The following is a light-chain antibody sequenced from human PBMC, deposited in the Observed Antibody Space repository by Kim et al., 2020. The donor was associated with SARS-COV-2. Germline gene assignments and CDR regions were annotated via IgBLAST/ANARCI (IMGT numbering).Light chain of an antibody. J-gene: IGLJ3*02. CDR1: SSDVGGYDY. V-gene: IGLV2-11*03. CDR3: CSYAGRYIWV. CDR2: DVT. Sequence: GQSVTLSCTGTSSDVGGYDYVSWYQQHPGKAPKLMIYDVTRRPSGVPDRLSGSKSGNTASLTISGLQAEDEADYYCCSYAGRYIWVFGGGTKLTVL.